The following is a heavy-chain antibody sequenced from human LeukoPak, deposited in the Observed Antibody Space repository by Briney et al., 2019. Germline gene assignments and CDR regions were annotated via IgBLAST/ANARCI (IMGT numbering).Heavy chain of an antibody. CDR3: ARVYYDFWSGHRTNYYMDV. J-gene: IGHJ6*03. D-gene: IGHD3-3*01. CDR1: GGSISSYY. Sequence: SETLSLTCTVSGGSISSYYWRWIRQPPGGGLVWIGYIYYSGSTNDNASLKSRVTISVDTSKTQFSLKLSSVTAADTAVYYCARVYYDFWSGHRTNYYMDVWGKGTTVTVSS. V-gene: IGHV4-59*01. CDR2: IYYSGST.